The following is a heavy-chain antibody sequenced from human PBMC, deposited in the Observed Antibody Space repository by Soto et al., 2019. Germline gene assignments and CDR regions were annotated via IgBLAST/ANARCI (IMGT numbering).Heavy chain of an antibody. V-gene: IGHV1-2*04. CDR2: INPNSGGT. CDR3: ARDLGYSSSWPLYYYYYGRDV. Sequence: ASVKVSCKASGYTFTGYYMHWVRQAPGQGLEWMGWINPNSGGTNYAQKFQGWVTMTRDTSISTAYMELSRLRSDDTAVYYCARDLGYSSSWPLYYYYYGRDVWGQGTTVTVSS. J-gene: IGHJ6*02. CDR1: GYTFTGYY. D-gene: IGHD6-13*01.